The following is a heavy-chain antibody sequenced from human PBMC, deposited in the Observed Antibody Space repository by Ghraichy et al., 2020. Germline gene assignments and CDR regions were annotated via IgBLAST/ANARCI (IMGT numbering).Heavy chain of an antibody. Sequence: ASVKVSCKASGYTFTGYYMHWVRQAPGPGLEWMGRINPHSGGTNYAQKFQGRVTMTRDTSISTAYMELSRLRSDDTAVYYCARGNVRGVHFDYWGQGTLVTVSS. CDR1: GYTFTGYY. CDR2: INPHSGGT. CDR3: ARGNVRGVHFDY. D-gene: IGHD3-10*01. V-gene: IGHV1-2*06. J-gene: IGHJ4*02.